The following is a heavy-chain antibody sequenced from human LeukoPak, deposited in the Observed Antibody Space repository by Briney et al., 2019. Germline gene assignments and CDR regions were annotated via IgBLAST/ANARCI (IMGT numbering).Heavy chain of an antibody. CDR2: IYYSGST. Sequence: SETLSLTCTVSGGSISSSSYYWGWIRQPPGKGLEWIGSIYYSGSTYYNPSLKSRVTISVDTSKNQFSLKLSSVTAADTAVYYCARLKQSSRTIFGPYRGDKRGYYFDYWGQGTLVTVSS. D-gene: IGHD3-10*02. CDR3: ARLKQSSRTIFGPYRGDKRGYYFDY. V-gene: IGHV4-39*01. J-gene: IGHJ4*02. CDR1: GGSISSSSYY.